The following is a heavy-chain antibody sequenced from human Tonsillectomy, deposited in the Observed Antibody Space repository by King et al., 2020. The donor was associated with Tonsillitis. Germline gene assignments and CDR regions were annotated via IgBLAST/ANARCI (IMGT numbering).Heavy chain of an antibody. CDR2: INSDGSST. Sequence: VQLVESGGGLVQPGGSLRLSCAASGFTFSSYWMHWVRQAPGKGLVWVSRINSDGSSTSYADSVKGRFTISRDNAKNTLYLQMNSLRAEDTVVYYCAREGXXVWGSXRSFXYWGQXTLVTVSX. CDR1: GFTFSSYW. CDR3: AREGXXVWGSXRSFXY. D-gene: IGHD3-16*01. V-gene: IGHV3-74*01. J-gene: IGHJ4*02.